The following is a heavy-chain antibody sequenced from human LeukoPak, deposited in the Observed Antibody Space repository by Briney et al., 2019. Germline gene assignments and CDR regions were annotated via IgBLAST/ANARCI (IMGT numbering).Heavy chain of an antibody. CDR3: ARRQQWLNNWFDP. Sequence: SETLSLTCTVSGVSISSYYWSWIRQSAGKRLEWVGRIYISGHTNYNPSLQSRVTMSVDTSKNQFSLKLSSVTAADTAVYYCARRQQWLNNWFDPWGQGTLVTVSS. V-gene: IGHV4-4*07. D-gene: IGHD6-19*01. J-gene: IGHJ5*02. CDR2: IYISGHT. CDR1: GVSISSYY.